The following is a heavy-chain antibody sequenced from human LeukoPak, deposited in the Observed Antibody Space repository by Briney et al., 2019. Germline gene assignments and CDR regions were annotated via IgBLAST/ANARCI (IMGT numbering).Heavy chain of an antibody. D-gene: IGHD3-10*01. Sequence: SETLSLTCTVSSGSISSSTYHWGWIRQPPGKGLEWIGSIHYRGSTYYNPSLESRVTLSVDMSKNQLSLKLNSVTAADTAVYYCARLWSGERPPDAWGQGTTVTVSS. CDR1: SGSISSSTYH. J-gene: IGHJ6*02. CDR2: IHYRGST. CDR3: ARLWSGERPPDA. V-gene: IGHV4-39*01.